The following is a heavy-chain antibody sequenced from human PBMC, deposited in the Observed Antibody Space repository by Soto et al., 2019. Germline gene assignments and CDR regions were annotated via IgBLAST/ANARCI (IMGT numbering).Heavy chain of an antibody. CDR3: AKDLGYDGSGIEI. D-gene: IGHD3-10*01. V-gene: IGHV3-23*01. CDR1: GFTFSNYG. J-gene: IGHJ4*02. Sequence: EVQLLESGGGLLPPGGSLRLSCAVSGFTFSNYGMSWVRQAPGKGLEWVAATSGSGDTTYYADSVKGRFTISRDNSKNTLYVQITSLRADDTAVYYCAKDLGYDGSGIEIWGQGTLVTVS. CDR2: TSGSGDTT.